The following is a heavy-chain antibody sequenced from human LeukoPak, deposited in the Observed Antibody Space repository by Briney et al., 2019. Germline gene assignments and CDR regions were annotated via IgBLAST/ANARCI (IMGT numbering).Heavy chain of an antibody. CDR3: ARGISEYSSSEGDDY. CDR1: GFTFSSYG. CDR2: ISSSSSYI. V-gene: IGHV3-21*01. Sequence: PGGSLRLSCAASGFTFSSYGMHWVRQAPGKGLEWVSSISSSSSYIYYADSVKGRFTISRDNAKNSLYLQMNSLRAEDTAVYYCARGISEYSSSEGDDYWGQGTLVTVSS. J-gene: IGHJ4*02. D-gene: IGHD6-6*01.